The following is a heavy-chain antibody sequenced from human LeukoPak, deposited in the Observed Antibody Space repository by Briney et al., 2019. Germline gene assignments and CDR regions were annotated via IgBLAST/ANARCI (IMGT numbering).Heavy chain of an antibody. Sequence: GGSLRLSCAASGFTFSNSAMTWVRQAPGRGLDWVSAINGDGGRTYHADSVKGRFTISRDNSKNTLYLQMNSLRVEDTAVYYCAKDIKGTNYYYYGMGAWGQGTTVTVSS. CDR2: INGDGGRT. J-gene: IGHJ6*02. CDR3: AKDIKGTNYYYYGMGA. D-gene: IGHD1-14*01. CDR1: GFTFSNSA. V-gene: IGHV3-23*01.